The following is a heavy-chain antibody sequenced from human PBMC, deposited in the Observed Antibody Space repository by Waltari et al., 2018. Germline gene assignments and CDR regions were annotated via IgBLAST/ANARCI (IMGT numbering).Heavy chain of an antibody. CDR2: IWYDGSNK. Sequence: QVQLVESGGGVVQPGRSLRLSCAASGFTFSSYGMHWVRQAPGKGLEWLAVIWYDGSNKYYADSVKGRFTISRDNSKNTLYLQMNSLRAEDTAMYYCAGTAAGSYYFDYWGQGTLVTVSS. J-gene: IGHJ4*02. CDR1: GFTFSSYG. D-gene: IGHD6-13*01. CDR3: AGTAAGSYYFDY. V-gene: IGHV3-33*08.